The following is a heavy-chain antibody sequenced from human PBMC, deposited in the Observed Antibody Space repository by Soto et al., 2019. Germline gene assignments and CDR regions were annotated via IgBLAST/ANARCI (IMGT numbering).Heavy chain of an antibody. D-gene: IGHD2-2*01. CDR1: GGSISSGGYY. J-gene: IGHJ5*02. CDR2: IYYSGST. Sequence: SETLSLTCTVSGGSISSGGYYWSWIRQHPGKGLEWIGYIYYSGSTYYNPSLKSRVTISVDTSKNQFSLKLTSVTAADTAVYYCARGMGDCSNSRCLGVGQSIPFDPWGQGTLVTVSS. V-gene: IGHV4-31*03. CDR3: ARGMGDCSNSRCLGVGQSIPFDP.